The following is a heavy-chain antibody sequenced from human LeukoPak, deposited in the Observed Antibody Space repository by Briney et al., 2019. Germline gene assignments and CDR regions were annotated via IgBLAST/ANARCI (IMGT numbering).Heavy chain of an antibody. D-gene: IGHD2-2*01. Sequence: SETLSLTCAVYGGSFSGYYWSWIRQPPGKGLEWIGEINHSGSTNYNPSLKSRVTISVDTSKNQFSLKLSSVTAADTAVYYCARDRVPAAIPYYYYGMDVWGKGATVTVSS. CDR2: INHSGST. CDR3: ARDRVPAAIPYYYYGMDV. V-gene: IGHV4-34*01. J-gene: IGHJ6*04. CDR1: GGSFSGYY.